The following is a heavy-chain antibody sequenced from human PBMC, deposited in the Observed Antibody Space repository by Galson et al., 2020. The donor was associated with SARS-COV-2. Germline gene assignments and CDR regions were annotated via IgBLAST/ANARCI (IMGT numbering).Heavy chain of an antibody. V-gene: IGHV1-18*04. CDR3: AREYDMEAPLTIFGVVIYNWFDP. J-gene: IGHJ5*02. Sequence: ASVKVSCKASGYTFTSYGISWVRQAPGQGLEWMGWISAYNGNTNYAQKLQGRVTMTTDTSTSTAYMELRSLRSDDTAVYYCAREYDMEAPLTIFGVVIYNWFDPWGQGTLVTVPS. CDR1: GYTFTSYG. CDR2: ISAYNGNT. D-gene: IGHD3-3*01.